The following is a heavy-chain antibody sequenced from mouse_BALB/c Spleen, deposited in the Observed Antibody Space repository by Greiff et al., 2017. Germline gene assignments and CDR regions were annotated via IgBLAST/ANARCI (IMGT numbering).Heavy chain of an antibody. V-gene: IGHV1-55*01. CDR1: GYNFTSYW. CDR2: IYPGSGST. J-gene: IGHJ2*01. D-gene: IGHD1-1*01. CDR3: ASVYYGSSFDY. Sequence: VQLQQPGAELVKPGTSVKLSCKASGYNFTSYWINWVKLRPGQGLEWIGDIYPGSGSTNYNEKFKSKATLTVDTSSSTAYMQLSSLASEDSALYYCASVYYGSSFDYWGQGTTLTVSS.